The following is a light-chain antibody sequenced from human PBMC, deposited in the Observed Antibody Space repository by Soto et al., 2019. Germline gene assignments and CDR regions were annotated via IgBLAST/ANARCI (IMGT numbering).Light chain of an antibody. Sequence: EIVLTQSPGTLSLSPGERATLSCRASQSVGSSYLAWYQQKPGQAPRVLIYGASSRATGIPDRFSGSGSGTDFTLTISRLEPEDFAVYYCQQYATSPFNFGPGPKVDIK. CDR1: QSVGSSY. V-gene: IGKV3-20*01. CDR3: QQYATSPFN. CDR2: GAS. J-gene: IGKJ3*01.